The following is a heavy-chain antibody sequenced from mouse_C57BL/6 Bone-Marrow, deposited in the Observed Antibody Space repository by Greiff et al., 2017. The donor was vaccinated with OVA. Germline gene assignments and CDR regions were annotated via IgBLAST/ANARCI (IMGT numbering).Heavy chain of an antibody. D-gene: IGHD1-1*01. V-gene: IGHV14-3*01. CDR1: GFNIKNTY. CDR3: ARWGTTVVASYYFDY. J-gene: IGHJ2*01. Sequence: VHVKQSVAELVRPGASVKLSCTASGFNIKNTYMHWVKQRPEQGLEWIGRIDPANGNTKYAPKFQGKATITADTSSNTAYLQLSSLTSEDTAIYYCARWGTTVVASYYFDYWGQGTTLTVSS. CDR2: IDPANGNT.